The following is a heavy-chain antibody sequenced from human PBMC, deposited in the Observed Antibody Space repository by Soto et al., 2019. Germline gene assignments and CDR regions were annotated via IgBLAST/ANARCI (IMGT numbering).Heavy chain of an antibody. V-gene: IGHV3-30-3*01. CDR3: AREFNYYDIEGLFDY. Sequence: QVQLVESGGGVVQPGRSLRLSCAASGFTFSSYAMHWVRQAPGQGLEWVAVISYDGSNKYYADSVKGRFTISRDNSKNTLYLQMNSLRAEDTAVYYCAREFNYYDIEGLFDYWGQGTLVTVSS. J-gene: IGHJ4*02. CDR1: GFTFSSYA. D-gene: IGHD3-22*01. CDR2: ISYDGSNK.